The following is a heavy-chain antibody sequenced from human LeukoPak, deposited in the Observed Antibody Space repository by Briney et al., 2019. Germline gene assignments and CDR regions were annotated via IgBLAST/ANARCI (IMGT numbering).Heavy chain of an antibody. V-gene: IGHV5-51*01. CDR1: GYSFTSYW. Sequence: GESLKIFCKGSGYSFTSYWFGWVRQMPGKGLEWMGIIYPGDSDTRYSPSFQGQVTISADKSISPAYLQSSSLQASDTAMYYCAARPRLRFLEWVPIYYMDVWGKGTTVTVSS. J-gene: IGHJ6*03. D-gene: IGHD3-3*01. CDR2: IYPGDSDT. CDR3: AARPRLRFLEWVPIYYMDV.